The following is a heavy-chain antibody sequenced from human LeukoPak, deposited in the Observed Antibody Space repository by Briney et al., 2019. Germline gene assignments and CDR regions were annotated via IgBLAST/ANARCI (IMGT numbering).Heavy chain of an antibody. CDR2: IKSDGSST. J-gene: IGHJ6*03. D-gene: IGHD3-3*01. CDR1: GFTFSSYW. V-gene: IGHV3-74*01. CDR3: ARGHTEDYDFWSGTPPEYYYYMDV. Sequence: PGGSLRLSCAASGFTFSSYWMHWVRQAPGKGLVWVSRIKSDGSSTSYADSVKGRFTISRDNSKNTLYLQMNSLRAEDTAVYYCARGHTEDYDFWSGTPPEYYYYMDVWGKGTTVTVSS.